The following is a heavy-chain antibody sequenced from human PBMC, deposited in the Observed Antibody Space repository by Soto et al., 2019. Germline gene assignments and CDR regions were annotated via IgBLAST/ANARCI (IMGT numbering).Heavy chain of an antibody. Sequence: SETLSLTCAVYGGSFSGYYWSWIRQPPGKGLEWIGEINHSGSTNYNPSLKSRVTISVDTSKNQFSLKLSSVTAADTAVYYCAREIAVAAYYYYGMDVWGQGTTVTVSS. J-gene: IGHJ6*02. V-gene: IGHV4-34*01. CDR2: INHSGST. D-gene: IGHD6-19*01. CDR1: GGSFSGYY. CDR3: AREIAVAAYYYYGMDV.